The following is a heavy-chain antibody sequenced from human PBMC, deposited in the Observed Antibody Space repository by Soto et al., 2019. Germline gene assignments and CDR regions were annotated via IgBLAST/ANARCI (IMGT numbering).Heavy chain of an antibody. J-gene: IGHJ4*02. CDR3: ARQRLWGTSGYYYFEN. V-gene: IGHV5-51*01. D-gene: IGHD3-22*01. CDR2: IYPGDSDT. CDR1: GHSFSNYW. Sequence: GESLKISCKGSGHSFSNYWIGWVRQMPGKGLEWMGIIYPGDSDTRYSPSFQGQVTITVDKSINTAYLQWSRLKASDTAMYYCARQRLWGTSGYYYFENWGQGTLVTVSS.